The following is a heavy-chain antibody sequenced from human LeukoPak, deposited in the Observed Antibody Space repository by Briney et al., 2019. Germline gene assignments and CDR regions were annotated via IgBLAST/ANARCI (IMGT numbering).Heavy chain of an antibody. D-gene: IGHD4-17*01. J-gene: IGHJ4*02. CDR3: ASSRGGDYLAFDY. CDR2: IIPIFGTA. Sequence: SVKVSCKASGGTFSSYAISWVRQAPGQGLEWMGGIIPIFGTANYAQKFQGRVTITADESTSTAYMELSGLRSEDTAVYYCASSRGGDYLAFDYWGQGTLVTVSS. CDR1: GGTFSSYA. V-gene: IGHV1-69*13.